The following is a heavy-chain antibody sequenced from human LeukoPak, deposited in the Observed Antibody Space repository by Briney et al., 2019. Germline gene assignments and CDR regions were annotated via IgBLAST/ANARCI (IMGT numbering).Heavy chain of an antibody. CDR3: ARESPYDFWSGLDY. CDR1: GGSISSGGYS. V-gene: IGHV4-30-2*01. Sequence: PSQTLSLTCAVSGGSISSGGYSWSWIRQPPGKGLEWIGYIYHSGSTYYNPSLKSRVTISVDRSKNQFSLKLSSVTAADTAVYYCARESPYDFWSGLDYWGQGTLVTVSS. J-gene: IGHJ4*02. D-gene: IGHD3-3*01. CDR2: IYHSGST.